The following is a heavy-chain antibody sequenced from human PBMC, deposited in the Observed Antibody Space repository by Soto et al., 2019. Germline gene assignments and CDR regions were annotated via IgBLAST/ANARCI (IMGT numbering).Heavy chain of an antibody. V-gene: IGHV3-33*01. CDR3: ARDSVSDSSSGFFDY. D-gene: IGHD6-13*01. CDR2: IWYDGSNK. J-gene: IGHJ4*02. Sequence: QVQLVESGGGVVQPGRSLRLSCAASGFTFSSYGMHWVRQAPGKGLEWVAVIWYDGSNKYYADSVKGRFTISRDNSKNTLYLQMNRQRAEDRAVYDCARDSVSDSSSGFFDYWGQGTLVTVSS. CDR1: GFTFSSYG.